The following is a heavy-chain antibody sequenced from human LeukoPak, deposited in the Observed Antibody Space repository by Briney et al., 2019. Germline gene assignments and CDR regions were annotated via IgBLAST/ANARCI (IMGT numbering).Heavy chain of an antibody. D-gene: IGHD6-13*01. CDR1: GYTFTSYY. Sequence: ASVKVSCKASGYTFTSYYMHWVRQAPGQGLEWMGIINPSGGSTSYAQKFQGRGTMTRDTSTSTVYMELSSLRSEDTAVYYCASSIAAAGTGFDYWGQGTLVTVSS. CDR3: ASSIAAAGTGFDY. V-gene: IGHV1-46*03. J-gene: IGHJ4*02. CDR2: INPSGGST.